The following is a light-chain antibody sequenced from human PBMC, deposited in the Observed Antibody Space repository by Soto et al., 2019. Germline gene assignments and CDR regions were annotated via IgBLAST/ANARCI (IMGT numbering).Light chain of an antibody. CDR1: QSVSSS. V-gene: IGKV3-11*01. CDR2: GAS. Sequence: EILLTQSPGTLSLSPGERATLSCRASQSVSSSLAWYQQKPGQAPRLLIYGASNGAAGIPARFSGTGSGTDFTLTISSLEPDDFAVYYCQQRYNWPLTFGGGTKVDIK. J-gene: IGKJ4*01. CDR3: QQRYNWPLT.